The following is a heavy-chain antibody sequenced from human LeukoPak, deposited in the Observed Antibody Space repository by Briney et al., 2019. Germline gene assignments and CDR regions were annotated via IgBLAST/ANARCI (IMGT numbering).Heavy chain of an antibody. Sequence: GGSLRLSCAASGFTFGSYAMHWVRQAPGKGLEWVAVISYDGSNKYYADSVKGRFTISRDNSKNTLYLQMNSLRAEDTAVYYCASLYCSSTSCYGGYYYGMDVWGQGTTVTVSS. CDR1: GFTFGSYA. V-gene: IGHV3-30-3*01. J-gene: IGHJ6*02. D-gene: IGHD2-2*01. CDR2: ISYDGSNK. CDR3: ASLYCSSTSCYGGYYYGMDV.